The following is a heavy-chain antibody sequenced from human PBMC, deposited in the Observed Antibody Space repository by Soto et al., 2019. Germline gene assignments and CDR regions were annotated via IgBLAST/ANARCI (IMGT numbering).Heavy chain of an antibody. CDR1: GGSISSSSYY. CDR3: ARRSWLSFYY. J-gene: IGHJ4*02. CDR2: ISSSGST. Sequence: QLQLQESGPGLVKPSETLSLTCTVSGGSISSSSYYWGWIRQPPGKGLEGIGSISSSGSTYYKPSLKSRVAMSGDTSKNQYSIKLTSVTAADTAVYYCARRSWLSFYYWGQGTLVTV. V-gene: IGHV4-39*01. D-gene: IGHD3-9*01.